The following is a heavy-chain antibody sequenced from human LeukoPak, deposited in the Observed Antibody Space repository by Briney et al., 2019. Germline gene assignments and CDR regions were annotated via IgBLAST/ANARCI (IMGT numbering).Heavy chain of an antibody. V-gene: IGHV3-23*01. CDR3: AKDSNWRDAFDI. J-gene: IGHJ3*02. Sequence: GGSLRLSCAASGFTFSSYAMSWARQAPGKGLEWISAISGSGGSTYYADSVKGRFTISRDNSKNTLYLQMNSLRAEDTAVYYCAKDSNWRDAFDIWGQGTMVTVSS. D-gene: IGHD1-1*01. CDR2: ISGSGGST. CDR1: GFTFSSYA.